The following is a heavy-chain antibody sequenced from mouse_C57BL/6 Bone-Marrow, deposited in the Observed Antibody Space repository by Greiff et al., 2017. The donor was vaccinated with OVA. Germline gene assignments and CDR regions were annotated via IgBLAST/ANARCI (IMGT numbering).Heavy chain of an antibody. CDR2: ISYSGST. V-gene: IGHV3-8*01. D-gene: IGHD2-13*01. Sequence: DVQLQESGPGLAKPSQTLSLTCSVTGYSITSDYWNWIRKFPGNKLEYMGYISYSGSTYYNPSLKSRISITRDTSKNQYYLQLNSVTTEDTATNYCARYGEGMVMPYWYFDVWGTGTTVTVSS. CDR3: ARYGEGMVMPYWYFDV. CDR1: GYSITSDY. J-gene: IGHJ1*03.